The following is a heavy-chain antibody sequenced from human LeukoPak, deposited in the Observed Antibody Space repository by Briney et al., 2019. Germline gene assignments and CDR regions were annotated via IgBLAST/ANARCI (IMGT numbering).Heavy chain of an antibody. CDR1: GFTFSSYP. CDR2: ISGSGGST. J-gene: IGHJ4*02. CDR3: AKANCVGTPYYFDS. D-gene: IGHD4-23*01. V-gene: IGHV3-23*01. Sequence: GGSLRLSFSASGFTFSSYPMRWVRQAPGKGLEWVPTISGSGGSTYYADSVKGRFTISRDNSKNTLYLQMNSLRAEGTAVYFCAKANCVGTPYYFDSWGQGTLVTVSS.